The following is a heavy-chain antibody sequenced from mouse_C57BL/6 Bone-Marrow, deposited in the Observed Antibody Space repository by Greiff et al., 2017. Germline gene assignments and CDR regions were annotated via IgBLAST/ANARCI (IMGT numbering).Heavy chain of an antibody. CDR2: IYPGDGDT. Sequence: QVQLQQSGPELVKHGASVKISCKASGYAFSSSWMNWVQQRPGKGLEWIGRIYPGDGDTNYNGKFKGKATLTADKSSSTAYMQLSSLTSEDAAVYFCARWDGGAMDYWGQGTSVTVSS. V-gene: IGHV1-82*01. J-gene: IGHJ4*01. D-gene: IGHD4-1*01. CDR3: ARWDGGAMDY. CDR1: GYAFSSSW.